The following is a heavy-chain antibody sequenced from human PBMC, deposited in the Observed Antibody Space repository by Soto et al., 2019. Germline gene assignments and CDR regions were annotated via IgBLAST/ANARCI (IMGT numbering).Heavy chain of an antibody. D-gene: IGHD3-22*01. Sequence: QVQLVQSGAEVKKPGASVKVSCKASGYTFTSYDINWVRQATGKGLEWMGWMNPNSGNTGYAQKFQGRVTMTRDTSISTAYMELSSLRSEDTAVYYCARGGYYYDSSAYYRPFDYWGQGTLVTVSS. J-gene: IGHJ4*02. CDR2: MNPNSGNT. CDR1: GYTFTSYD. V-gene: IGHV1-8*01. CDR3: ARGGYYYDSSAYYRPFDY.